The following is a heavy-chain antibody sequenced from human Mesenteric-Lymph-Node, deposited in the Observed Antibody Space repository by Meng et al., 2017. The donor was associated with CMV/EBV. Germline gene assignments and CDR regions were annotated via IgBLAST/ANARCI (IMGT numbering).Heavy chain of an antibody. J-gene: IGHJ5*02. CDR3: AKGGIVVVPAADNWFDP. D-gene: IGHD2-2*01. V-gene: IGHV1-46*01. Sequence: ASVKVSCKASGYTFTSYYMHWVRQAPGQGLEWMGIINPSGGSTSYAQKFQGRVTMTRDTSTSTVYMELSSLRSEDTAVYYCAKGGIVVVPAADNWFDPWGQGTLVTVSS. CDR2: INPSGGST. CDR1: GYTFTSYY.